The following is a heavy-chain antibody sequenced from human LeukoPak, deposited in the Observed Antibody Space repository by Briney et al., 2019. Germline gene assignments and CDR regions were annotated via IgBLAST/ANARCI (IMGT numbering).Heavy chain of an antibody. CDR3: ARGVGLTKPPI. CDR2: IYYSGST. J-gene: IGHJ3*02. V-gene: IGHV4-30-4*08. D-gene: IGHD1-26*01. Sequence: PSETPSLTCTVSGGSISSGDYYWSWIRQPPGKGLEWIGYIYYSGSTYYNPSLKSRVTISVDTSKNQFSLKLSSVTAADTAVYYCARGVGLTKPPIWGQGTMVTVSS. CDR1: GGSISSGDYY.